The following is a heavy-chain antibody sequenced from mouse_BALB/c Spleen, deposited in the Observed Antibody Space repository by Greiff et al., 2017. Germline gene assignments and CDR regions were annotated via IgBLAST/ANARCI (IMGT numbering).Heavy chain of an antibody. Sequence: EVQLQQSGAELVKPGASVKLSCTASGFNIKDTYMHWVKQRPEQGLEWIGRIDPANGNTKYDPKFQGKATITADTSSNTAYLQLSSLTSEDTAVYYCARPYNYGSSSWYFDVWGAGTTVTVSS. J-gene: IGHJ1*01. CDR2: IDPANGNT. CDR1: GFNIKDTY. D-gene: IGHD1-1*01. V-gene: IGHV14-3*02. CDR3: ARPYNYGSSSWYFDV.